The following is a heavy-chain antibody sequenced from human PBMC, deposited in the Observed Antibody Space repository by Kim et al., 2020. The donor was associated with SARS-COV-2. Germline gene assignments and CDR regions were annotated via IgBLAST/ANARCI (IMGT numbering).Heavy chain of an antibody. Sequence: TNYNPSLKSRVTISVDTSKNQFSLKLSSVTAADTAVYYCARLQAGWSNDPWGQGTLVTVSS. CDR2: T. D-gene: IGHD2-15*01. CDR3: ARLQAGWSNDP. J-gene: IGHJ5*02. V-gene: IGHV4-59*08.